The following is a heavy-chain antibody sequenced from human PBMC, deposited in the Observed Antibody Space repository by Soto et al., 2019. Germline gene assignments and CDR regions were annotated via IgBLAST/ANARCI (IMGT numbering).Heavy chain of an antibody. CDR1: GFTFSSYA. D-gene: IGHD3-22*01. CDR2: ISYDGSNK. J-gene: IGHJ4*02. V-gene: IGHV3-30-3*01. CDR3: ARDSADSSGYYFPFDY. Sequence: QVQLVESGGGVVQPGRSLRLSCAASGFTFSSYAMHWVRQAPGKGLEWVAVISYDGSNKYYADSVKGRFTISRDNSKNTLYLQMNSLRAEDTAVYYCARDSADSSGYYFPFDYWGQGTLVTVSS.